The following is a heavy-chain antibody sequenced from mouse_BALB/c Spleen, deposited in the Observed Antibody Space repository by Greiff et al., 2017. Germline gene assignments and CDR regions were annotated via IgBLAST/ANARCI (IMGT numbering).Heavy chain of an antibody. CDR1: GYTFTSYW. D-gene: IGHD2-4*01. CDR2: IYPGDGDT. CDR3: ARSGDYDWFAY. J-gene: IGHJ3*01. Sequence: LQESGAELARPGASVKLSCKASGYTFTSYWMQWVKQRPGQGLEWIGAIYPGDGDTRYTQKFKGKATLTADKSSSTAYMQLSSLASEDSAVYYCARSGDYDWFAYWGQGTLVTVSA. V-gene: IGHV1-87*01.